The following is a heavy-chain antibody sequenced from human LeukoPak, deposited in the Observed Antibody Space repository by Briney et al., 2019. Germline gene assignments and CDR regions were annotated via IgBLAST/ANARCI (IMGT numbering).Heavy chain of an antibody. J-gene: IGHJ4*02. CDR1: GFTFSSFG. CDR3: ARVSRYYSDSGSYPFFDY. Sequence: GGSLRLSCAASGFTFSSFGMNWVRQAPGKGLEWVSYISSSISTMYYADSVKGRFTISRDNAKNSLYLQLNSLRAEDSAVYYCARVSRYYSDSGSYPFFDYWGQGTLVTVSS. V-gene: IGHV3-48*03. CDR2: ISSSISTM. D-gene: IGHD3-10*01.